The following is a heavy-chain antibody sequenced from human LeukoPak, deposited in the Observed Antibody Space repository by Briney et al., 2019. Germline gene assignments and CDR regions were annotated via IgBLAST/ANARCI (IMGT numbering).Heavy chain of an antibody. CDR3: AAVVATTTVRYFDY. Sequence: SETLSLTCAVYGGSFSGYYWSWIRQPPGKGLEWIGEITRSGSTNYNPSLKSRVTVSVDTSKNRFSLNLTSVTAADTAVYHCAAVVATTTVRYFDYWGQGTLVTVSS. D-gene: IGHD3-22*01. V-gene: IGHV4-34*01. J-gene: IGHJ4*02. CDR2: ITRSGST. CDR1: GGSFSGYY.